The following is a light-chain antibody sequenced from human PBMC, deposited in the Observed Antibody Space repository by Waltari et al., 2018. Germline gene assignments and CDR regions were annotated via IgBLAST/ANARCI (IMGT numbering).Light chain of an antibody. V-gene: IGKV1-39*01. CDR3: QQSYDTPRALT. CDR2: AAS. Sequence: DILMTQSPSSLSASVGDSVTITCRASQSISTHLNWYQQKPGKTPKLLIFAASSLQSGVPSRFSGSGSGTDFTLTISSLQPEDFATYYCQQSYDTPRALTFGGGTKVEI. CDR1: QSISTH. J-gene: IGKJ4*01.